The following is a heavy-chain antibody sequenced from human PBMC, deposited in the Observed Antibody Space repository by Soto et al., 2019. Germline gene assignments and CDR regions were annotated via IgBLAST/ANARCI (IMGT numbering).Heavy chain of an antibody. J-gene: IGHJ3*02. CDR2: ISAYNGNT. CDR3: ARDRGRLYFWSGPGAFDI. V-gene: IGHV1-18*01. Sequence: ASVKVSFKASGYSFASYGISWVRQAPGQGLEWMGWISAYNGNTNYAQKLQGRVTMTTDTSTSTAYMELRSLRSGDTAVYYCARDRGRLYFWSGPGAFDIWGQGTMVTVSS. CDR1: GYSFASYG. D-gene: IGHD3-3*01.